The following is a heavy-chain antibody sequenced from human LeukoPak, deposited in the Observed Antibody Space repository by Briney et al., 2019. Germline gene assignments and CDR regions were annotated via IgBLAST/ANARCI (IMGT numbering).Heavy chain of an antibody. D-gene: IGHD3-16*01. CDR3: ARDSRLVVDAFDI. J-gene: IGHJ3*02. CDR1: GFTFSSYS. CDR2: ISSGSSTI. V-gene: IGHV3-48*01. Sequence: GGSLRLSCAASGFTFSSYSMNWVRQAPGKGLEWVSYISSGSSTIYYADSVKGRFTISRDNAKNSLYLQMNSLRAEDTAVYYCARDSRLVVDAFDIWGHGTMVTVS.